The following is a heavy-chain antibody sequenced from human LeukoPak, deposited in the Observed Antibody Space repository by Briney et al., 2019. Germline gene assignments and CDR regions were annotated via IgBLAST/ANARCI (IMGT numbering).Heavy chain of an antibody. D-gene: IGHD6-19*01. Sequence: ASVKVSCKVSGRTLTELSMHWVRQAPGKGREWMGGFDPEDGEAIYAQKFQGRVTMTEDTSTDTAYMELSSLRSEDTAVYYCATFHSRGSGHHYWGQRTLVTVSS. CDR2: FDPEDGEA. V-gene: IGHV1-24*01. J-gene: IGHJ4*02. CDR1: GRTLTELS. CDR3: ATFHSRGSGHHY.